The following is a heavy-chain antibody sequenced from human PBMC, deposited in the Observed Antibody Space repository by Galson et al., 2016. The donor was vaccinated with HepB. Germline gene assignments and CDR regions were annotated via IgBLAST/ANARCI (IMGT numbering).Heavy chain of an antibody. CDR3: ARRYSSGWYVYFDY. J-gene: IGHJ4*02. D-gene: IGHD6-19*01. Sequence: SVKVSCKASGYTFTTYAITWVRQAPEQGLEWMGWINPYNGNIKYAQKVQGRVTMTTDTSTSTAYMELRSLRFDDTAVYYCARRYSSGWYVYFDYWGQGTLVTVSS. CDR1: GYTFTTYA. V-gene: IGHV1-18*04. CDR2: INPYNGNI.